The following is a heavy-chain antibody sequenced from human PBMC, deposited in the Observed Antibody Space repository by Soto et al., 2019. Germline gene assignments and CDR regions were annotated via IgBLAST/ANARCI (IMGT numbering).Heavy chain of an antibody. J-gene: IGHJ6*04. V-gene: IGHV3-48*01. CDR1: GFILSDCA. CDR2: ISSSSSVI. Sequence: EVQLVESGGGLVQPGGSLRLSCATSGFILSDCAMNWVRQAPGKGLEWVSYISSSSSVIDYADSVKGRFTVSRDNARNSLYHKMKSFRAEDTPVYYCARDLAWGSTCYYPRTAGDKGTTVPFPP. CDR3: ARDLAWGSTCYYPRTA. D-gene: IGHD3-22*01.